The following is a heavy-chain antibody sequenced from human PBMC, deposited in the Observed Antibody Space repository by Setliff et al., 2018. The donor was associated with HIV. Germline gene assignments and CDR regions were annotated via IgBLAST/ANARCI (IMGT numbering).Heavy chain of an antibody. Sequence: SETLPLTCTVSGGSINSRSYYWAWIRQPPGKGLEWVASIYFSGTPYYNPSLKNRVTISVDTSKNQFSLKLSSVTAADTAVYYCARRGMWSYETGGNPTATFDYWGQGVLVTVSS. J-gene: IGHJ4*02. CDR2: IYFSGTP. CDR1: GGSINSRSYY. CDR3: ARRGMWSYETGGNPTATFDY. V-gene: IGHV4-39*01. D-gene: IGHD2-8*02.